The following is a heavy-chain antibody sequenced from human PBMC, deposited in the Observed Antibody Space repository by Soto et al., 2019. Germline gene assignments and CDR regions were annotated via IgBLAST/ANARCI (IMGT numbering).Heavy chain of an antibody. CDR1: GFTFSSYA. D-gene: IGHD3-22*01. CDR3: AKDPADSSGYYPPLFDY. V-gene: IGHV3-23*01. CDR2: ISGGGGST. J-gene: IGHJ4*02. Sequence: EVQLLESGGGLVQPGGSLRLSCAASGFTFSSYAMSWVRQAPGKGLEWVSAISGGGGSTYYADSVKGRFTISRDNSKNTLYLQMNSLRAEDTAVYYCAKDPADSSGYYPPLFDYWGQGTLVTVSS.